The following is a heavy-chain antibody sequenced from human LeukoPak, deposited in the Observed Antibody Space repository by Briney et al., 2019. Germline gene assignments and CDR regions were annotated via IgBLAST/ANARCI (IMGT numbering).Heavy chain of an antibody. D-gene: IGHD3-10*01. CDR3: ASSTSYYYGSGSFYGMDV. J-gene: IGHJ6*04. Sequence: GGSLRLSCAASGFTFSSYSMNWVRQAPGKGLEWVSSISSSSSYIYYADSVKGRFTISRDNAKNSLYLQMSSLRAEDTAVYYCASSTSYYYGSGSFYGMDVWGKGTTVTVSS. CDR2: ISSSSSYI. V-gene: IGHV3-21*01. CDR1: GFTFSSYS.